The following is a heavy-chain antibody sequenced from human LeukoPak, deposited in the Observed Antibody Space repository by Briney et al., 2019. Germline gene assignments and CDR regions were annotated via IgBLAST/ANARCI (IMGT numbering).Heavy chain of an antibody. CDR1: GGSFSGYY. Sequence: SETLSLTCAVYGGSFSGYYWSWIRQPPGKGLEWIGEINHSGSTNYNPSLKSRVTISVDTSKNQFSLKLSSVTAADTAVYYCARGIDCSSTSCLYCSGGSCYPYFDYWGQGTLVIVSS. V-gene: IGHV4-34*01. J-gene: IGHJ4*02. D-gene: IGHD2-15*01. CDR2: INHSGST. CDR3: ARGIDCSSTSCLYCSGGSCYPYFDY.